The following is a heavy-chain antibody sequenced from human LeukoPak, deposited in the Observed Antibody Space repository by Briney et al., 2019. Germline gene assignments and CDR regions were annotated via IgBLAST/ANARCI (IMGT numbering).Heavy chain of an antibody. CDR1: GGSISSYY. D-gene: IGHD6-13*01. CDR2: IYYSGST. V-gene: IGHV4-59*01. Sequence: PSETLSLTCTVSGGSISSYYWSWIRQPPGKGLEWIGYIYYSGSTNYNPSLKSRVTISVDTSKNQFSLELSSVTAADTAVYYCARVRQQLVLDYWGQGTLVTVSS. J-gene: IGHJ4*02. CDR3: ARVRQQLVLDY.